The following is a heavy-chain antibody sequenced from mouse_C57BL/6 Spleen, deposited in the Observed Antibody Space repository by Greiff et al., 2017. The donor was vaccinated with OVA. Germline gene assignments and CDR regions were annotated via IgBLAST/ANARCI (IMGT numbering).Heavy chain of an antibody. Sequence: QVQLQQPGAELVRPGSSVKLSCKASGYTFTSYWMHRVKQRPIQGLEWIGNIDPSDSETHYNQKFKDKATLTVDKSSSTAYMQLSSLTSEDSAVYYCARGPGTPWFAYWGQGTLVTVSA. V-gene: IGHV1-52*01. CDR2: IDPSDSET. J-gene: IGHJ3*01. CDR1: GYTFTSYW. CDR3: ARGPGTPWFAY. D-gene: IGHD4-1*01.